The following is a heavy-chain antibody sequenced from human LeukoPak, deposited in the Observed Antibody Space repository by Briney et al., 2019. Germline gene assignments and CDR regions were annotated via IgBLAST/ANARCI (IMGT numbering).Heavy chain of an antibody. Sequence: GGSLRLSCAASGFTFSSYEMNWVRQAPGKGLEWVSSISSSCSYIYYADSVKGRFTISRDNAKNSLYLQMNSLRAEDTAVYYCARDRGGSYYDAFDIWGQGTMVTVSS. J-gene: IGHJ3*02. CDR2: ISSSCSYI. D-gene: IGHD1-26*01. V-gene: IGHV3-21*01. CDR1: GFTFSSYE. CDR3: ARDRGGSYYDAFDI.